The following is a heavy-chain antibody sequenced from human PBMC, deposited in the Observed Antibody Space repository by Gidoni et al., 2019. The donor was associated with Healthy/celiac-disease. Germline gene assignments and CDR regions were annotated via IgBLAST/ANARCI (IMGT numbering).Heavy chain of an antibody. CDR3: ARDQGYYDSSGNWFDP. Sequence: QLQLQESGPGLVKPSETLSLTCTVSGGSISSSSYYWGWIRQPPGKGLEWIGSIYYSGSTYYNPSLKSRVTISVDTSKNQFSLKLSSVTAADTAVYYCARDQGYYDSSGNWFDPWGQGTLVTVSS. CDR1: GGSISSSSYY. CDR2: IYYSGST. V-gene: IGHV4-39*07. J-gene: IGHJ5*02. D-gene: IGHD3-22*01.